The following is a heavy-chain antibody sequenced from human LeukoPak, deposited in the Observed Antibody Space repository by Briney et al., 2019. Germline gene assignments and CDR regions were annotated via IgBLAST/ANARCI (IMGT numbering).Heavy chain of an antibody. Sequence: GKSLTLSCAASGFTFDDYAMHCVRQPPGKSLVWVSGISWNSGSIGYADSVKGRLTISRDNAKNSLYLQMNSLRAEDTALYYCAKDLSEAAAGTPGDYYYGMDVWGQGTTVTVSS. CDR2: ISWNSGSI. CDR3: AKDLSEAAAGTPGDYYYGMDV. D-gene: IGHD6-13*01. J-gene: IGHJ6*02. CDR1: GFTFDDYA. V-gene: IGHV3-9*01.